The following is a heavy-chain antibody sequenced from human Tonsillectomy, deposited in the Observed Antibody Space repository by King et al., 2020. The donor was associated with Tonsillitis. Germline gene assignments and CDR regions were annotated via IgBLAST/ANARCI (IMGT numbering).Heavy chain of an antibody. J-gene: IGHJ3*02. CDR3: AKDKGAAHYDSSRGALDI. D-gene: IGHD3-22*01. Sequence: VQLVESGGALVKPGGSRRLSCATSGVTFSDHDMNWFRQAPGKGLECLSAISSRGSYIHYAESVKCRLTISRDNAKKSLYLQMNSLTAEDTAVYYCAKDKGAAHYDSSRGALDIWGQGTVVTVS. V-gene: IGHV3-21*01. CDR1: GVTFSDHD. CDR2: ISSRGSYI.